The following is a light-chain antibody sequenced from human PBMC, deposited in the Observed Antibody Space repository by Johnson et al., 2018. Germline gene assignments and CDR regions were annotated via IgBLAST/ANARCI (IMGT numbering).Light chain of an antibody. J-gene: IGLJ1*01. CDR3: GTWDSCLGAGNG. V-gene: IGLV1-51*02. CDR2: ETN. CDR1: SSNIGNNY. Sequence: QSVLTQPPSVSAAPGQKVTISCSGSSSNIGNNYVSWYQQLPGTAPKLLIYETNKRPSGIPDRFSGSKSGTSATLGITALQTGDEAGYSCGTWDSCLGAGNGFGTGTKVTVL.